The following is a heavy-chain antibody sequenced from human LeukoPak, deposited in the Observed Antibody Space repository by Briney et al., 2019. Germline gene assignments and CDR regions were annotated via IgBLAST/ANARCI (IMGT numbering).Heavy chain of an antibody. CDR2: IYYSGST. Sequence: SDTLSLTCTLSGGSISSYYWSWIRQPPRKGVECVGYIYYSGSTNYNPSLKSRVTISVATSKNQFSLKLSSVTAADTAVYYCARDQYYYDSSGYLTFDYWGQGTLVTVSS. D-gene: IGHD3-22*01. CDR3: ARDQYYYDSSGYLTFDY. J-gene: IGHJ4*02. V-gene: IGHV4-59*07. CDR1: GGSISSYY.